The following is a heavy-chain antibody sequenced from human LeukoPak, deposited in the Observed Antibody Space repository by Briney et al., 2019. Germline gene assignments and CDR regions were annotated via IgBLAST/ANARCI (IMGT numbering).Heavy chain of an antibody. Sequence: GGSLRLSCAASGFTFSSYSMNWVRQAPGKGLEWVSSISSSSSYIYYADSVKGRFTISRENAKNSLYLQMNSLRAEDTAVYFCARDDYNSSSRWFDPWGQGTLVTVSS. CDR1: GFTFSSYS. CDR3: ARDDYNSSSRWFDP. J-gene: IGHJ5*02. D-gene: IGHD6-6*01. CDR2: ISSSSSYI. V-gene: IGHV3-21*01.